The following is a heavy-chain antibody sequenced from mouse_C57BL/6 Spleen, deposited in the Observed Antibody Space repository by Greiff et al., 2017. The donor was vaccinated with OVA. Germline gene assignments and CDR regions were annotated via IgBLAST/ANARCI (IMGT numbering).Heavy chain of an antibody. CDR1: GFSLSTFGMG. D-gene: IGHD2-3*01. CDR3: ARAGAYDGSWYFDV. V-gene: IGHV8-8*01. CDR2: TWWDDDK. Sequence: QVTLKVSGPGILQPSQTLSLTCSFSGFSLSTFGMGVGWIRQPSGKGLEWLAHTWWDDDKYYNPALKSRLTISKDTSKNQVFLKIANVYTADTATYYCARAGAYDGSWYFDVWGTGTTVTVSS. J-gene: IGHJ1*03.